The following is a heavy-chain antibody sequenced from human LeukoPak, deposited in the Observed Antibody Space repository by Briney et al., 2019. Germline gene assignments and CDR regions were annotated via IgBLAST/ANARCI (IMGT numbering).Heavy chain of an antibody. D-gene: IGHD3-22*01. J-gene: IGHJ4*02. CDR3: ARPYPDYDSSGARADY. V-gene: IGHV4-39*01. CDR1: GGSISSSSYY. Sequence: PSETLSLTCTVSGGSISSSSYYWGWIRQPPGKGLEWIGSIYYSGSTCYNPSLKSRVTISVDTSKNQFSLKLSSVTAADTAVYYCARPYPDYDSSGARADYWGQGTLVTVSS. CDR2: IYYSGST.